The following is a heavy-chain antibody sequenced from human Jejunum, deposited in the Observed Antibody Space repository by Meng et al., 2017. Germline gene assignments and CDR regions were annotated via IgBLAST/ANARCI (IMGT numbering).Heavy chain of an antibody. CDR2: INPSGGGT. Sequence: QVQLVQSGAEVKKPGAAVKVSCKASGYTFTSYYKHWVRQAPGQGLEWMGIINPSGGGTDYSQKFQGRVTMTRDTSTSTVYMELSSLRSEDTALYYCARGPMVRGEGLYASDIWGQGTMVTVSS. D-gene: IGHD3-10*01. CDR1: GYTFTSYY. CDR3: ARGPMVRGEGLYASDI. J-gene: IGHJ3*02. V-gene: IGHV1-46*03.